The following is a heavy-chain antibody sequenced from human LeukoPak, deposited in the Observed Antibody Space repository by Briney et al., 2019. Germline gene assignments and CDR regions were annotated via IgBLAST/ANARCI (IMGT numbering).Heavy chain of an antibody. CDR1: GFTFSSYG. V-gene: IGHV3-33*01. D-gene: IGHD1-26*01. CDR3: ARDRRDSGSYYGWFDP. J-gene: IGHJ5*02. Sequence: GGSLRLSCAASGFTFSSYGMHWVRQAPGKGPEWVAVIWYDGSNKYYADSVKGRFTISRDNSKNTLYLQMNSLRAEDTAVYYCARDRRDSGSYYGWFDPWGQGTLVTVSS. CDR2: IWYDGSNK.